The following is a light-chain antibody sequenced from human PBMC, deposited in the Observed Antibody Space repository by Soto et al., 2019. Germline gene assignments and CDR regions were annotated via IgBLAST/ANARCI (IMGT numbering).Light chain of an antibody. CDR1: SSDVGAYNY. V-gene: IGLV2-14*01. CDR2: EVT. J-gene: IGLJ3*02. CDR3: SSYTTTVTPCV. Sequence: QSALTQPASVSGSPGQSITISCTGTSSDVGAYNYVPWYQQHPGKAPKLIISEVTDRPSGVSDRFSGSKSGNTASLTISGLQAEDEADYFCSSYTTTVTPCVFGGGTQLTVL.